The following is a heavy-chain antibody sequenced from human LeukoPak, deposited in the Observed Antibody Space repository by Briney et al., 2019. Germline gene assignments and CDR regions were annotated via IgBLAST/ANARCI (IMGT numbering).Heavy chain of an antibody. Sequence: SETLSLTCAVYGGSFSGYYWSWIRQPPGKGLEWIGEINHSGSTYYNPSLKSRVTISVDTSKNQFSLKLSSVTAADTAVYYCARVEGATGEVDYWGQGTLVTVSS. CDR2: INHSGST. D-gene: IGHD4/OR15-4a*01. J-gene: IGHJ4*02. CDR1: GGSFSGYY. CDR3: ARVEGATGEVDY. V-gene: IGHV4-34*01.